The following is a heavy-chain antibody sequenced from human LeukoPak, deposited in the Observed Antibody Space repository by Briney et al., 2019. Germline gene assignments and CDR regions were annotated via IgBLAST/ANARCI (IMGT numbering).Heavy chain of an antibody. CDR3: ASGDSIISIPFDY. J-gene: IGHJ4*02. CDR1: GFTFSSYS. Sequence: GGSLRLSCAASGFTFSSYSMNWVRQAPGKGLEWVSYISSSGSTIYYADSVKGRFTISRDNAKNSLYLQMNSLRAEDTAVYYCASGDSIISIPFDYWGQGTLVTVSS. CDR2: ISSSGSTI. D-gene: IGHD3-10*01. V-gene: IGHV3-48*04.